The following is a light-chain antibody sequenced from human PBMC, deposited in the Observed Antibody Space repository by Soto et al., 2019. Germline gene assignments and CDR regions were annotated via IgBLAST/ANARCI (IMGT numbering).Light chain of an antibody. Sequence: QSVLTQPASVSGSPGQSVTISCTGTNSDVGAYNFVSWYQQHPGKAPKVMIYEVSNRPSGISNRFSASKSGNTASLTISGLQAEDEADYYCSSYTSSSTNVIFGGGTQVTVL. CDR1: NSDVGAYNF. V-gene: IGLV2-14*01. J-gene: IGLJ2*01. CDR3: SSYTSSSTNVI. CDR2: EVS.